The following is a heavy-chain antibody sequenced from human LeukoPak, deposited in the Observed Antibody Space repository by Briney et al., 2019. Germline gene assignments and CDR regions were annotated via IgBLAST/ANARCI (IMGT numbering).Heavy chain of an antibody. CDR3: AKDSALLWFGEPYDAFDI. J-gene: IGHJ3*02. Sequence: PGGSLRLSCAASGFTFSSYAMSWVRQAPGKGLGWVSAISGSGGSTYYADSVKGRFTISRDNSKNTLYLQMNSLRAEDTAVYYCAKDSALLWFGEPYDAFDIWGQGTMVTVSS. CDR2: ISGSGGST. CDR1: GFTFSSYA. V-gene: IGHV3-23*01. D-gene: IGHD3-10*01.